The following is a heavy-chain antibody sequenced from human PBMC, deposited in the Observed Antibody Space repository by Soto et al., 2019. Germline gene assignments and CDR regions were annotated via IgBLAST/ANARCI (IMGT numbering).Heavy chain of an antibody. V-gene: IGHV2-26*01. CDR3: ARMNVDSYQFYDAMDV. Sequence: SGPTLVNPTETLTLTCTVSGFSLTTGKMGVSWIRQPPGKALEWLAHIFSDNGRSYSTSLQCRLTISKDTSGSQVVLRMTNVDPVDTATYYCARMNVDSYQFYDAMDVWGQGTTVTVSS. CDR2: IFSDNGR. J-gene: IGHJ6*02. CDR1: GFSLTTGKMG. D-gene: IGHD4-17*01.